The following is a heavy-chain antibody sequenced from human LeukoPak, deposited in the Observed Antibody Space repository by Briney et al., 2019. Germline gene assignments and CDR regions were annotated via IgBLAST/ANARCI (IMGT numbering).Heavy chain of an antibody. Sequence: ASVKVSCKASGYTFISYGISWMRQAPGQGLEWMGWISAYNGNTNYAQKLQGRVTMTTDTSTSTAYMELRSLRSDDTAVYYCARIWDIVIVPAATFDYWGQGTLVTVSS. CDR3: ARIWDIVIVPAATFDY. J-gene: IGHJ4*02. D-gene: IGHD2-2*01. V-gene: IGHV1-18*01. CDR2: ISAYNGNT. CDR1: GYTFISYG.